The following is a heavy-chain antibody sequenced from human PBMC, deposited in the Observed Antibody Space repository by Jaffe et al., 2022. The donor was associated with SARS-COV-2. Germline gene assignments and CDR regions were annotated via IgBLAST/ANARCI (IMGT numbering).Heavy chain of an antibody. V-gene: IGHV3-30*18. Sequence: QVQLVESGGGVVQPGRSLRLSCAASGFTFSSYGMHWVRQAPGKGLEWVAVISYDGSNKYYADSVKGRFTISRDNSKNTLYLQMNSLRAEDTAVYYCAKDGHYPQWIQLWLFSYGMDVWGQGTTVTVSS. D-gene: IGHD5-18*01. J-gene: IGHJ6*02. CDR3: AKDGHYPQWIQLWLFSYGMDV. CDR2: ISYDGSNK. CDR1: GFTFSSYG.